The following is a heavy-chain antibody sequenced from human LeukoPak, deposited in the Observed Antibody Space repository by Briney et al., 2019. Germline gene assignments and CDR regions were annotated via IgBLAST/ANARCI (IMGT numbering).Heavy chain of an antibody. Sequence: GGSLRLSCAASGFTFNSYAMSWVRQAPGKGLEWVSAISGSGGSTYYADSVKGRFTISRDNSKNTLYLQMNSLRAEDTAVYYCAKDGFGELLDSSFDYWGQGTLVTVSS. D-gene: IGHD3-10*01. CDR2: ISGSGGST. V-gene: IGHV3-23*01. CDR3: AKDGFGELLDSSFDY. J-gene: IGHJ4*02. CDR1: GFTFNSYA.